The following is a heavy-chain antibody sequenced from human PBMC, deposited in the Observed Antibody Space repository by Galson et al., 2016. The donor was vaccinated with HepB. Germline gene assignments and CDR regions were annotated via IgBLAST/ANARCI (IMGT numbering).Heavy chain of an antibody. Sequence: SLRLSCAGSGFIFNSHAMRWVRQAPGKGLELVPAISDIGANTYHADFVKGRFTISRDTSKNTLFLQLSSLRVEDTAVYYCAKDHTGSTVGWSDGMDVWGQGTRVTVSS. D-gene: IGHD1-7*01. CDR3: AKDHTGSTVGWSDGMDV. V-gene: IGHV3-23*01. CDR1: GFIFNSHA. CDR2: ISDIGANT. J-gene: IGHJ6*02.